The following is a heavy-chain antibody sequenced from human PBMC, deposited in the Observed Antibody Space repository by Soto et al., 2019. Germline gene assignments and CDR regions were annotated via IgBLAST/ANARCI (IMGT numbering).Heavy chain of an antibody. CDR2: IYYSGST. V-gene: IGHV4-39*07. J-gene: IGHJ4*02. Sequence: SETLSLTCTVSGGSISSSSYYWGWIRQPPGKGLEWLGSIYYSGSTYYNPSLKIRVTISIDTAKNPFSLKLSSVTAADTAVYYCARALWFGEFDYWGQGTLVTVSS. CDR1: GGSISSSSYY. D-gene: IGHD3-10*01. CDR3: ARALWFGEFDY.